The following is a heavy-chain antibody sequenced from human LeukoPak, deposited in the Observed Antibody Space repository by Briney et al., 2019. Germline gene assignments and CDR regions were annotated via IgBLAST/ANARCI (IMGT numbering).Heavy chain of an antibody. CDR3: ARSYTHYDFWSGYTYQNYFDP. Sequence: GGSLRLSCAASGFTFSSYAMSWVRQVPGKGLEWVSVISGSGDNTYYADSVKGRFIISRDNSKNTVYLQMDSPRAEDTAVYYCARSYTHYDFWSGYTYQNYFDPWGQGTLVTVSS. V-gene: IGHV3-23*01. CDR1: GFTFSSYA. CDR2: ISGSGDNT. J-gene: IGHJ5*02. D-gene: IGHD3-3*01.